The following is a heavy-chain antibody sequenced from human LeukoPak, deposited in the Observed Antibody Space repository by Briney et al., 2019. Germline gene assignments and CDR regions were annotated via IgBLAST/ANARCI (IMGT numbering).Heavy chain of an antibody. J-gene: IGHJ4*02. D-gene: IGHD6-19*01. CDR3: ARLIAVAGPYYFDY. Sequence: GGSLRLSCAASGFTFSSYEMNWVRQAPGKGLEWVSYIGRSGRTIYYADSVKGRFTISRDNAKNSLYLQMNSLRAEDTAVYYCARLIAVAGPYYFDYWGQGTLVTVSS. CDR2: IGRSGRTI. V-gene: IGHV3-48*03. CDR1: GFTFSSYE.